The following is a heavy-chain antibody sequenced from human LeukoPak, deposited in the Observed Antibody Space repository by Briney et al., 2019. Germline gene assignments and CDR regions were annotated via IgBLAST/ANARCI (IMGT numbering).Heavy chain of an antibody. V-gene: IGHV1-2*02. CDR3: AMASNANDYGARGAFDI. CDR1: GYTFTSYY. Sequence: ASVKVSCKASGYTFTSYYMHWVRQAPGQGLEWMGWINPNSGGTNSAQKFQARVTMTRDTSISTAYMELSSLRSDDTAVYYCAMASNANDYGARGAFDIWGQGTMVTVSS. D-gene: IGHD4-17*01. CDR2: INPNSGGT. J-gene: IGHJ3*02.